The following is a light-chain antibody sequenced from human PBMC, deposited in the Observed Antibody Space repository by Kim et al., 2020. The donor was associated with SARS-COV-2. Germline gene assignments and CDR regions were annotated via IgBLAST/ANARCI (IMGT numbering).Light chain of an antibody. Sequence: VALVQTVRITCQGDSLRSYYATWYQQKPGQAPILVIYGKNNRPSGIPDRFSGSSSGNTASLTITGTQAGDEADYYCNSRDSNDNVVFGGGTKLTVL. J-gene: IGLJ2*01. CDR1: SLRSYY. CDR3: NSRDSNDNVV. CDR2: GKN. V-gene: IGLV3-19*01.